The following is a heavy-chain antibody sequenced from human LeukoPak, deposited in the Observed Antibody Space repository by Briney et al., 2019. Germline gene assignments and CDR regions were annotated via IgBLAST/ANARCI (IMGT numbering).Heavy chain of an antibody. CDR1: GFTFSSYA. V-gene: IGHV3-30*04. J-gene: IGHJ6*02. CDR2: ISYDGSNK. D-gene: IGHD3-10*01. CDR3: ARAPQTAFYGSGSYYKLEYGMDV. Sequence: GRSLRLSCAASGFTFSSYAMHWVRQAPGKGLEWVAVISYDGSNKYYADSVKGRFTISRDNSKNTLYLQMNSLRAEDTAVYYCARAPQTAFYGSGSYYKLEYGMDVWGQGTTVTVSS.